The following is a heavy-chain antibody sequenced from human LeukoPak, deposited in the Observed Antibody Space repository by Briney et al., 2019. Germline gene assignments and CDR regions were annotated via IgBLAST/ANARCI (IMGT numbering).Heavy chain of an antibody. CDR3: ARERSMVRGVSWFDP. J-gene: IGHJ5*02. Sequence: SETLSLTCTVSGGSISSGGYYWSWIRQHLGKGLEWIGYIYYSGSTYYNPSLKSRVTISVDTSKNQFSLRLNSVTAADTAVYYCARERSMVRGVSWFDPWGQGTLVTVSS. CDR2: IYYSGST. V-gene: IGHV4-31*03. CDR1: GGSISSGGYY. D-gene: IGHD3-10*01.